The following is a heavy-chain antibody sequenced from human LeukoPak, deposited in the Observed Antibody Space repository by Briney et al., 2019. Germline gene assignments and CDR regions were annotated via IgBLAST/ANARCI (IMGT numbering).Heavy chain of an antibody. J-gene: IGHJ5*02. CDR3: AKDRLAAAGPNWFDP. CDR1: GFTFSSYA. D-gene: IGHD6-13*01. CDR2: ISGSGGST. V-gene: IGHV3-23*01. Sequence: GGSLRLSCAASGFTFSSYAMSWVRQAPGKGLEWVSAISGSGGSTYYADSVKGRFTISRDNSKNTLYLQMNSLRAQDTAVYYCAKDRLAAAGPNWFDPWGQGTLVTVSS.